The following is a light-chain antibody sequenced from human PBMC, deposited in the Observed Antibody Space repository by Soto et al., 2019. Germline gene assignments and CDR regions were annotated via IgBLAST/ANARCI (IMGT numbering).Light chain of an antibody. CDR2: GAS. V-gene: IGKV3-20*01. Sequence: EIVLTQSPGTLSLSPGERATLSCRASQSVSGTYLAWYQQRPGQAPKVLIYGASSRAAGIPDRFSGSGSGTDFTLTISRLEPEDCAVYYCQQYGDSPFNFGPGTKVDIK. CDR1: QSVSGTY. J-gene: IGKJ3*01. CDR3: QQYGDSPFN.